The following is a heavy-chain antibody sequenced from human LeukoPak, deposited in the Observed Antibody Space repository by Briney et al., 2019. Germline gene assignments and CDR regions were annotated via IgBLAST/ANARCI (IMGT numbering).Heavy chain of an antibody. CDR2: IYTSGST. CDR1: GGSISSYY. V-gene: IGHV4-4*07. CDR3: AREDYDFWSGLLNWFDP. Sequence: SETLSLTCTVSGGSISSYYWSWIRQPAGKGLEWIGRIYTSGSTNYNPSLKSRVTMSVDTPKNQFSLKLSSVTAADTAVYYCAREDYDFWSGLLNWFDPWGQGTLVTVSS. D-gene: IGHD3-3*01. J-gene: IGHJ5*02.